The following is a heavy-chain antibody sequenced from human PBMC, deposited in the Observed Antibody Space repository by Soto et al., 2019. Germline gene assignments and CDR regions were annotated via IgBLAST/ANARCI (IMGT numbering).Heavy chain of an antibody. J-gene: IGHJ5*02. V-gene: IGHV2-5*02. CDR3: AHRRRQDVHNWFDP. Sequence: SGPTLVNPTQTLTLTCTFSGFSLSTRGVGVGWIRQPPGKALEWLALIYWDDDKRYSPSLKSRLTITKDTSKNQVVLTMTNMDPVDTATYYCAHRRRQDVHNWFDPWGQGTLVTVSS. CDR1: GFSLSTRGVG. CDR2: IYWDDDK. D-gene: IGHD3-16*01.